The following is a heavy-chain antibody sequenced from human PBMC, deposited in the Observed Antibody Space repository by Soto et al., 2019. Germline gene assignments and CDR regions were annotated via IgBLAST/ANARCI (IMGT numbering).Heavy chain of an antibody. CDR1: GFTFGDYA. Sequence: GGSLRLSCTASGFTFGDYAMSWFRQAPGKGLEWVGFIRSKAYGGTTEYAASVKGRFTISRDDSKSIAYLQMNSLKTEDTAVYYCTRFTGYSSGWRLYWGQGTLVTVSS. CDR3: TRFTGYSSGWRLY. CDR2: IRSKAYGGTT. J-gene: IGHJ4*02. V-gene: IGHV3-49*03. D-gene: IGHD6-19*01.